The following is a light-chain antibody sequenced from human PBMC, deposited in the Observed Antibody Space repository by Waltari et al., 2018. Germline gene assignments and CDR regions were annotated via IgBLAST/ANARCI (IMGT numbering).Light chain of an antibody. CDR3: QQYNSYPYT. CDR1: QSISSW. J-gene: IGKJ2*01. CDR2: KAS. V-gene: IGKV1-5*03. Sequence: DIQMTQSPSTLSASVGDRVTITCRASQSISSWLAWYQQKPGKAPKLLIYKASSLESGVPSRFSGSGSGTEFTLTISSLQPDDFATYYCQQYNSYPYTFGQGTRLEIK.